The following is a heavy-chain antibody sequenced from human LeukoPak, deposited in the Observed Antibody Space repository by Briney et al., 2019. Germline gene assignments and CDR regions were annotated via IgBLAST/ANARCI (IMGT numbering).Heavy chain of an antibody. CDR2: ISGSGGST. Sequence: GGTLRLSCAASGFTFSSYGMSWVRQTPGKGLEWVSAISGSGGSTYYADSVKGRFTISRDNSKNTLYLQMNSLRVEDTAVYYCAKSSSAYYSGYFDYWGQGTLVTVSS. J-gene: IGHJ4*02. D-gene: IGHD3-22*01. CDR1: GFTFSSYG. V-gene: IGHV3-23*01. CDR3: AKSSSAYYSGYFDY.